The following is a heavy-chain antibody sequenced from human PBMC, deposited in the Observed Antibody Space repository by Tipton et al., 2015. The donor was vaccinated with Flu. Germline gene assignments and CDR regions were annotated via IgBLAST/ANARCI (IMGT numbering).Heavy chain of an antibody. CDR3: ARRDYSNYVSDPKSWFDP. Sequence: TLSLTCAVSGDSISSDFYWAWIRQFPGKGREWIGTLSRTGSTIYNPSLKSRVTISIDTSKNQSSLNMRSVTAADMAVYYGARRDYSNYVSDPKSWFDPWGQGILVTVSS. CDR2: LSRTGST. V-gene: IGHV4-38-2*01. D-gene: IGHD4-11*01. J-gene: IGHJ5*02. CDR1: GDSISSDFY.